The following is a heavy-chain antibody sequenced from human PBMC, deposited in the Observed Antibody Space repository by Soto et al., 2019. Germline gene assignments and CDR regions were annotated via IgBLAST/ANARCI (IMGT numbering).Heavy chain of an antibody. CDR3: ARRGGYEVTFGGVIVSCAFDI. CDR1: GGSISSSSGY. D-gene: IGHD3-16*02. J-gene: IGHJ3*02. Sequence: SETLCLTCTVSGGSISSSSGYWGWIRQPPGKGLEWIGSIYYSGSTYYNPSLKSRVTISVDTSKNQFSLKLSSVTAADTAVYYCARRGGYEVTFGGVIVSCAFDIWGQGTMVTVSS. CDR2: IYYSGST. V-gene: IGHV4-39*01.